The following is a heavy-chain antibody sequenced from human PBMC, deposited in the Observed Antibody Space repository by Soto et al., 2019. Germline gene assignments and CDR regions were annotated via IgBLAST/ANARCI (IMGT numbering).Heavy chain of an antibody. D-gene: IGHD2-2*02. CDR3: ARLHCSSSHCYSGWFAP. CDR1: GGSISSSNW. V-gene: IGHV4-4*02. CDR2: IDQGGST. J-gene: IGHJ5*02. Sequence: QVQLQESGPGLVKPSGTLSLTCAVSGGSISSSNWWSWVRQPPGKGLEWIGEIDQGGSTNYRPSLKSRVTMSVDKSRNQVCLRLTSVTAADTGIYYCARLHCSSSHCYSGWFAPWGQGTLVIVSS.